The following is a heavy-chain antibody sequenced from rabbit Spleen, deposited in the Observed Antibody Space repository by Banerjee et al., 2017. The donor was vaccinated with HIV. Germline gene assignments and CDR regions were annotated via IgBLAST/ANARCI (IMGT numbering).Heavy chain of an antibody. CDR3: ARDLAGAIGWNFYL. V-gene: IGHV1S40*01. D-gene: IGHD4-1*01. J-gene: IGHJ6*01. CDR2: VGSGATGNT. CDR1: GFSFSSRYY. Sequence: QSLEESGGGLVQPEGSLTLTCTASGFSFSSRYYMCWVRQAPGKGLEWIGCVGSGATGNTYYASWAKGRFTISTTSSTTVTLQMTSLTAADTATYFCARDLAGAIGWNFYLWGQGTLVTVS.